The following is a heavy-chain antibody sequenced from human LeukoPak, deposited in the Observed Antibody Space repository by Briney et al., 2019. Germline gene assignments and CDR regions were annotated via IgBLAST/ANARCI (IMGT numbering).Heavy chain of an antibody. CDR3: ARTVGTHRFDY. Sequence: SETLSLTCSVSGGSISSSDYYWGWIRQPPGERLEWPGTIYYNGNTYYNPSLQSRVIISVDTSKNQFSLELTSVTAPDTAVYYCARTVGTHRFDYWGQGILVTVSS. CDR2: IYYNGNT. CDR1: GGSISSSDYY. V-gene: IGHV4-39*01. D-gene: IGHD4-23*01. J-gene: IGHJ4*02.